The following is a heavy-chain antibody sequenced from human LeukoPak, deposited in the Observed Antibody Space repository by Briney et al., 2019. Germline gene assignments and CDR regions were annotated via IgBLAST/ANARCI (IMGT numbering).Heavy chain of an antibody. CDR3: ARDYYYGSGSYPGFGY. V-gene: IGHV1-18*01. J-gene: IGHJ4*02. CDR1: GYTFTSYG. D-gene: IGHD3-10*01. Sequence: GASVKVSCKASGYTFTSYGISWVRQAPGQGLEWMEWISAYNGNTNYAQKLQGRVTMTTDTSTSTAYMELRSLRSDDTAVYYCARDYYYGSGSYPGFGYWGQGTLVTVSS. CDR2: ISAYNGNT.